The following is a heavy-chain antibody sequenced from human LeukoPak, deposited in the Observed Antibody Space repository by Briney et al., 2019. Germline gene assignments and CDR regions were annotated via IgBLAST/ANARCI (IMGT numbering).Heavy chain of an antibody. Sequence: GGSLRLSCAASGFTFSTYWMHWVRQAPGKGLVWVSRIKDDGSTIYADSVKGRFTISRDNAKNTLYLQMNSLRAEDTAVYYCAKGPMASPFDYWGQGTLVTVSS. CDR2: IKDDGST. V-gene: IGHV3-74*01. D-gene: IGHD3-10*01. J-gene: IGHJ4*02. CDR3: AKGPMASPFDY. CDR1: GFTFSTYW.